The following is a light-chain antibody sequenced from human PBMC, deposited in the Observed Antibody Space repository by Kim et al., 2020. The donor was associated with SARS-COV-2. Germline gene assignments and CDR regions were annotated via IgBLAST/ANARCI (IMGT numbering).Light chain of an antibody. J-gene: IGLJ1*01. Sequence: SVALGQTATITCGGNDLGRKNVHWYQQTPGQAPVLVIYRDNDRPSGIPERFSGSNSGNTATLTISRAQDGDEADYYCQVWDSTTYVFGSGTKVTVL. CDR1: DLGRKN. V-gene: IGLV3-9*01. CDR3: QVWDSTTYV. CDR2: RDN.